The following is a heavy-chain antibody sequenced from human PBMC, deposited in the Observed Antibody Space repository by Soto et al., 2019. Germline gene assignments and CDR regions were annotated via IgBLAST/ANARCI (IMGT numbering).Heavy chain of an antibody. CDR2: VYYRGRS. V-gene: IGHV4-39*01. CDR1: GGSVTNSSYY. CDR3: VSQRTTVPTQAYFDY. D-gene: IGHD4-17*01. J-gene: IGHJ4*02. Sequence: WETLSLTCTVSGGSVTNSSYYWGWIRQSPGKGLEWIGSVYYRGRSYSKSSVKSRVTTSVDTSKNRFSLSLNSVTASDTAVYFCVSQRTTVPTQAYFDYWGPGALVTVSS.